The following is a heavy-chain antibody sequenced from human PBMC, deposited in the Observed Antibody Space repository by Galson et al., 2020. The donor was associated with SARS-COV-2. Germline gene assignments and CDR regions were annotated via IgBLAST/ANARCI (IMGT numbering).Heavy chain of an antibody. CDR2: ISSSWTNI. CDR1: GFTFSTYE. V-gene: IGHV3-48*03. Sequence: GGSLRLSCAGSGFTFSTYEMNWVRQAPGKGLEWVSYISSSWTNIYYADSAKGRFTISRDNANNTLYLQRTSLRAEDTAVYYCAGPDLAAAYFFGAFDIWVLGTMVPVSS. CDR3: AGPDLAAAYFFGAFDI. D-gene: IGHD3-16*01. J-gene: IGHJ3*02.